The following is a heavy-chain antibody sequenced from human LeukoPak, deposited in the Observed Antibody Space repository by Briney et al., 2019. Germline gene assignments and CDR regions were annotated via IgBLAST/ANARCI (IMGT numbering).Heavy chain of an antibody. CDR3: ASGKQLALFDY. J-gene: IGHJ4*02. V-gene: IGHV3-21*01. Sequence: AGGSLRLSCAASGFTFSSYTMNWVRQAPGKGLEWVSSISSTGAYIYYANSVKGRFTISRDNAKNSLFLQMNSLRAEDTAVYYCASGKQLALFDYWGQGTLVTVSS. CDR2: ISSTGAYI. D-gene: IGHD6-13*01. CDR1: GFTFSSYT.